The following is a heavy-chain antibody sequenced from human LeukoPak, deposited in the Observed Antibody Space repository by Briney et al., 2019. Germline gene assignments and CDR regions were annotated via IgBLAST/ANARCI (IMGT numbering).Heavy chain of an antibody. J-gene: IGHJ1*01. Sequence: ASVKVSCKASGYTFTCYYMHWVRQAPGQGLEWMGWINPNSGGTNYAQKFQGRVTMTRDTSISTAYMELSRLRSDDTAVYYCARRVNVGAPYFQHWGQGTLVTVSS. D-gene: IGHD1-26*01. V-gene: IGHV1-2*02. CDR1: GYTFTCYY. CDR3: ARRVNVGAPYFQH. CDR2: INPNSGGT.